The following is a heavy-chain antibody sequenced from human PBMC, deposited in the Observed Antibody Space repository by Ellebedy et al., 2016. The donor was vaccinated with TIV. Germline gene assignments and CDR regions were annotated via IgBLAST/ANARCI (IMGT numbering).Heavy chain of an antibody. CDR2: IYPDGVTT. D-gene: IGHD1-1*01. Sequence: ASVKVSXXASGFTFTNYYMHWVRQAPGQGLEWMGIIYPDGVTTTYAQKFQGRVSITRDTSTGTFYIELSSLRSEDTALYNCARDANDAFDYWGQGTLVTVSS. J-gene: IGHJ4*02. V-gene: IGHV1-46*01. CDR1: GFTFTNYY. CDR3: ARDANDAFDY.